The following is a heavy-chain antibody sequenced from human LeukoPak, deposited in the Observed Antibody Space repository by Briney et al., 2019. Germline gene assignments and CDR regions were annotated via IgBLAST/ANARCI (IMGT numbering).Heavy chain of an antibody. J-gene: IGHJ6*03. CDR1: GGTFTSYA. CDR3: ARGSIAAAGLYYYYYMDV. V-gene: IGHV1-69*06. CDR2: LIPIFGTA. Sequence: SVKVSCKASGGTFTSYAISWVRQAPGQGLEWMGGLIPIFGTANYAQKFQGRVTITADKSTSTAYMELSSLRSEDTAVYYCARGSIAAAGLYYYYYMDVWGKGTTVTVSS. D-gene: IGHD6-13*01.